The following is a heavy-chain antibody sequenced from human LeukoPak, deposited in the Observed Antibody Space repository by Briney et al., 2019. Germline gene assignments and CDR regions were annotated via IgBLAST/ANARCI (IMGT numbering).Heavy chain of an antibody. J-gene: IGHJ6*02. Sequence: SETLSLTCAVAGGSISGYFWSWSRQPPGKGLEWIGYIYYTGSTIYNPSLRSRLTMSVDVSKNQFSMDLTSVPAAAPAVYYCARHDPVGHFLRGMDVWGQGTTVTVSS. V-gene: IGHV4-59*08. D-gene: IGHD2/OR15-2a*01. CDR2: IYYTGST. CDR1: GGSISGYF. CDR3: ARHDPVGHFLRGMDV.